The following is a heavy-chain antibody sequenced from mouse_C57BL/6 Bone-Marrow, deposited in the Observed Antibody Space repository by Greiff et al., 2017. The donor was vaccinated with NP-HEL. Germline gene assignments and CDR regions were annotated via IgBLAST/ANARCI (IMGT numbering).Heavy chain of an antibody. CDR2: IDPETGGT. V-gene: IGHV1-15*01. CDR1: GYTFTDYE. CDR3: TRSGYDYDGYVDV. J-gene: IGHJ1*03. D-gene: IGHD2-4*01. Sequence: VQLQQSGAELVRPGASVTLSCKASGYTFTDYEMHWVKQTPVHGLEWIGAIDPETGGTAYNQKFKGKAILTADKSSSTAYMELRSLTSEDSAVYYCTRSGYDYDGYVDVWGTGTTVTVSS.